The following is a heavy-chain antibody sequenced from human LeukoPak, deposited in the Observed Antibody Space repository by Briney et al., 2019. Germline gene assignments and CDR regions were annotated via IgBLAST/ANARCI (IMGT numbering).Heavy chain of an antibody. CDR1: GDSISSRGYY. V-gene: IGHV4-30-2*01. J-gene: IGHJ4*02. CDR3: ARRARAAAGHFDY. CDR2: IYHSGST. D-gene: IGHD6-13*01. Sequence: PSETLSLTCTVSGDSISSRGYYWSWIRQPPGKGLEWIGYIYHSGSTYYNPSLKSRVTISVDASKNQFSLKLSSVTAADTAVYYCARRARAAAGHFDYWGQGTLVTVSS.